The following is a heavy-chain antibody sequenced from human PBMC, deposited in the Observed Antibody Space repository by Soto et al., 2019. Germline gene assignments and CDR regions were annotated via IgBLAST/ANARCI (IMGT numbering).Heavy chain of an antibody. J-gene: IGHJ4*02. CDR1: GDSIISYY. V-gene: IGHV4-59*01. CDR3: ARGTSYYRA. CDR2: IYYSGST. D-gene: IGHD3-10*01. Sequence: SVTLSLTCTVSGDSIISYYWIWIRQPPGKGLEWIGYIYYSGSTNYNPSLKSRVTISVDTSKNQFSLKLSSVTAADTAVYYCARGTSYYRAWGQGTLVTVS.